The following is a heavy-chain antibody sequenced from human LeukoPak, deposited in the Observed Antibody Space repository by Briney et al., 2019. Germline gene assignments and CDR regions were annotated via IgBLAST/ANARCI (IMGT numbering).Heavy chain of an antibody. Sequence: SQTLSLTCTVSGGSISSGSYYWGWIRQPPGKGLEWIGSIYYSGSTYNNPSIKSRVLKSRVTISVDTSKNQFSLELNSVTAADTAVYYCARDPSVAAAGNNWFDPWGQGTLVTVSS. D-gene: IGHD6-13*01. J-gene: IGHJ5*02. V-gene: IGHV4-39*07. CDR2: IYYSGST. CDR1: GGSISSGSYY. CDR3: ARDPSVAAAGNNWFDP.